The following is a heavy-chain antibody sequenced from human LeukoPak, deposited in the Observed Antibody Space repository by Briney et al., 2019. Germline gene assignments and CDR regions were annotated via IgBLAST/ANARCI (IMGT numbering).Heavy chain of an antibody. CDR2: INPNSGGT. CDR3: ASSVRTAMVSGYYYYYGMDV. Sequence: ASVKVSCTASGYTFTGYYMHWVRQAPGQGLEWMGWINPNSGGTNYAQKFQGWVTMTRDTSISTAYMELSRLRSDDTAVYYCASSVRTAMVSGYYYYYGMDVWGQGTTVTVSS. D-gene: IGHD5-18*01. V-gene: IGHV1-2*04. J-gene: IGHJ6*02. CDR1: GYTFTGYY.